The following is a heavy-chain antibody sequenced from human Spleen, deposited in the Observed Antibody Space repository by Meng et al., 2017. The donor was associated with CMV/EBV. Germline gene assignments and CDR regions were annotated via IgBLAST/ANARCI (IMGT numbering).Heavy chain of an antibody. CDR2: ISTYTGNT. D-gene: IGHD4-17*01. Sequence: SYGISWLRQAPGQGLEWMGWISTYTGNTNFGTSDSAHDFQDRVTMTTDSSTKTAYMELRSLRPDDTGVYFCARDVPLDYDEDVNWFDPWGQGTRSPSPQ. CDR3: ARDVPLDYDEDVNWFDP. V-gene: IGHV1-18*01. CDR1: SYG. J-gene: IGHJ5*02.